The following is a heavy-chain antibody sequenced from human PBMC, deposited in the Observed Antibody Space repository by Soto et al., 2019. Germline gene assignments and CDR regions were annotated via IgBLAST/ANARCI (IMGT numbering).Heavy chain of an antibody. D-gene: IGHD3-10*01. V-gene: IGHV4-34*01. CDR1: GGSFIGYD. Sequence: SVTQSVTYAVDGGSFIGYDWSWIRQPPGKGLEWIGEINHIVSTNSNPSLKSRVTISVDTSKSQFSLKLSSVTAADTAVYYCARRSRSVNYYGSGNFDYWGQGTLVTLSS. CDR3: ARRSRSVNYYGSGNFDY. CDR2: INHIVST. J-gene: IGHJ4*02.